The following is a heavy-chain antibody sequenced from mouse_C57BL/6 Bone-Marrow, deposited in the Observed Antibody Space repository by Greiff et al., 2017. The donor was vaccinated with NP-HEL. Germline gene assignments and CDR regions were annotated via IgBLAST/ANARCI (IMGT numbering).Heavy chain of an antibody. CDR3: ARWNPIYYDNPAWFAY. CDR2: IHPNSGST. V-gene: IGHV1-64*01. CDR1: GYTFTSYW. J-gene: IGHJ3*01. Sequence: QVQLQQPGAELVKPGASVKLSCKASGYTFTSYWMYWVKQRPGQGLEWIGMIHPNSGSTNYNEKFKSKATLTVDKSSSTAYMQLSSLTSEDSAVYYCARWNPIYYDNPAWFAYWGQGTLVTVSA. D-gene: IGHD2-1*01.